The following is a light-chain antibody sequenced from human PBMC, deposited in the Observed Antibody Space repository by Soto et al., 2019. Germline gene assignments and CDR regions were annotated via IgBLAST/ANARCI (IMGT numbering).Light chain of an antibody. CDR2: AST. CDR3: QSYDNGLTGHVL. CDR1: STNIGAGFY. J-gene: IGLJ2*01. Sequence: QSVLTQPPSASGAPGQRVTISCSGNSTNIGAGFYVHWYQQLPGAAPKLLIYASTNRPSGVPDRFSCSKSDTPASLSITGFQIDDEADYYYQSYDNGLTGHVLFGGGTKLTVL. V-gene: IGLV1-40*01.